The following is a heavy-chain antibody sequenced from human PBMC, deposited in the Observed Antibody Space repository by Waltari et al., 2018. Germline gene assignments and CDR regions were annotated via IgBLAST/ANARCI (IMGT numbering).Heavy chain of an antibody. V-gene: IGHV4-4*07. CDR2: IYTSGST. D-gene: IGHD4-4*01. Sequence: QVQLQESGPGLVKPSETLSLTCTVSGGSISSYYWSWIRQPAGKGLEWIGRIYTSGSTNYNPCLKSRVTMSVDTSKNQFSLKLSSVTAADTAVYYCARDKGYSNYINYYYYMDVWGKGTTVTISS. CDR3: ARDKGYSNYINYYYYMDV. CDR1: GGSISSYY. J-gene: IGHJ6*03.